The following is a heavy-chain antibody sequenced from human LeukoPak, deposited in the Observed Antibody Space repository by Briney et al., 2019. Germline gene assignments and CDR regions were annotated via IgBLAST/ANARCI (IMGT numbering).Heavy chain of an antibody. Sequence: SETLSLTCAVYGGSFSGYYWSWIRQPPGKGLEWIGEINHSGSTNYNPSLKSRVTISVDTSKNQFSLKLSSVTAADTAVYYCARVLQWLGEVFDPWGQGTLVTVSS. CDR1: GGSFSGYY. J-gene: IGHJ5*02. V-gene: IGHV4-34*01. CDR3: ARVLQWLGEVFDP. D-gene: IGHD6-19*01. CDR2: INHSGST.